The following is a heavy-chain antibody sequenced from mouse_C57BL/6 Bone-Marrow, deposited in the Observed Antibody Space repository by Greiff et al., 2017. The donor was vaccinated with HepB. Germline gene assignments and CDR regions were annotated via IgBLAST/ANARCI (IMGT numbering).Heavy chain of an antibody. D-gene: IGHD1-1*01. V-gene: IGHV5-16*01. CDR3: AREPCYYGSSYWYFDV. Sequence: DVQLVESEGGLVQPGRSMKLSCTASGFTFSDYYMAWVRQVPEKGLEWVANINYDGSSTYYLDSLKSRFIISRDNAKNILYLQMSSLKSEDTATYYCAREPCYYGSSYWYFDVWGTGTTVTVSS. CDR1: GFTFSDYY. CDR2: INYDGSST. J-gene: IGHJ1*03.